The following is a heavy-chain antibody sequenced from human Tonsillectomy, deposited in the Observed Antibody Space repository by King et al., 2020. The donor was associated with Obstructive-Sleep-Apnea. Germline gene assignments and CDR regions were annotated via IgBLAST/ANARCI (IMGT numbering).Heavy chain of an antibody. D-gene: IGHD6-19*01. J-gene: IGHJ4*02. CDR1: GCTVSSNY. CDR2: IHSDGST. CDR3: ARVWQQWKSEFDY. Sequence: VQLVESGGGLVQPGGSLRLSCAASGCTVSSNYMSWVRQAPGKGLDGFSVIHSDGSTYYADSVKGRFTISRDNSKNTLYLQMNSLRAEDTAVYYCARVWQQWKSEFDYWGQGTLVTVSS. V-gene: IGHV3-66*01.